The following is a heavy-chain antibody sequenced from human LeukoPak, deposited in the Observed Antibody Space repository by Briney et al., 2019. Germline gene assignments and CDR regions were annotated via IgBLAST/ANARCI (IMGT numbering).Heavy chain of an antibody. Sequence: PGRSLRLSCAASGFTFDDYAMHWVRQAPGKGLEWVSGISWNSGSIGYADSVKGRFTIPRDNAKNSLYLQMNSLRAEDTALYYCAKAAGAAAGRRFDYWGQGTLVTVSS. D-gene: IGHD6-13*01. V-gene: IGHV3-9*01. CDR1: GFTFDDYA. CDR2: ISWNSGSI. J-gene: IGHJ4*02. CDR3: AKAAGAAAGRRFDY.